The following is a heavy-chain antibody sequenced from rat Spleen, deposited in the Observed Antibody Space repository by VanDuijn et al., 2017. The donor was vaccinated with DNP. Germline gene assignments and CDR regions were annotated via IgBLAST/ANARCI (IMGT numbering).Heavy chain of an antibody. Sequence: EVKLVESGGGLVQPGRSLKLSCAASGFKFHDYWMGWVWPAPGKGLEWIGEINKDSRIINYNPSLKDKFTISRDNAQDTLDLQMSRIGSEDTAINYCARAVYYSTHIYARYFDYWGPGTMVTVSS. CDR1: GFKFHDYW. CDR3: ARAVYYSTHIYARYFDY. V-gene: IGHV4-2*01. CDR2: INKDSRII. D-gene: IGHD1-2*01. J-gene: IGHJ1*01.